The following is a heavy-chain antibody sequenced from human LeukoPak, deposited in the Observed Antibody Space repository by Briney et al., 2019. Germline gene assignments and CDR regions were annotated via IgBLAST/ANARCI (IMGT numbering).Heavy chain of an antibody. CDR2: ISSSSSYI. CDR1: GFTFSSYS. Sequence: GGSLRLSCAASGFTFSSYSMNWVRQAPGKGLEWVSSISSSSSYIYYADSVKGRFTISRDNAKNSLYLQMNSLRAEDTAVYYCARMGAVADLTFDYRGQGTLVTVSS. D-gene: IGHD6-19*01. CDR3: ARMGAVADLTFDY. V-gene: IGHV3-21*01. J-gene: IGHJ4*02.